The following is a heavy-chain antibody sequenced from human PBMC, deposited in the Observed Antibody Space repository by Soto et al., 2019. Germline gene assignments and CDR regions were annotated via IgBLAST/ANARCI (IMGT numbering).Heavy chain of an antibody. CDR1: GFTFSSYS. Sequence: EVQLVESGGGLVKPGGSLRLSCEASGFTFSSYSMNWVRQAPGKGLEWVSSISSSSSYIYYADSVKGRFTISRDNAKNSRYLQMNSLRAEDTAVYYCERDYDVDIGATHPPGEVNVWGQETTVTVSS. CDR2: ISSSSSYI. CDR3: ERDYDVDIGATHPPGEVNV. D-gene: IGHD5-12*01. V-gene: IGHV3-21*01. J-gene: IGHJ6*02.